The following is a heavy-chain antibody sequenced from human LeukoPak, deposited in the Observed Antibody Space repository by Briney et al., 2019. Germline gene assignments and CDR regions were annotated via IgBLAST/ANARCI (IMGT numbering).Heavy chain of an antibody. CDR2: IYYSGST. J-gene: IGHJ3*02. Sequence: SSETLSLTCTVSGGSISSSSYYWGWIRQPPGKGLEWIGSIYYSGSTYYNPSLKSRVTISVDTSKNQFSLKLSSVTAADTAVYYCASGTFGDRGAFDIWGQGTMVTVSS. D-gene: IGHD3-10*01. CDR1: GGSISSSSYY. CDR3: ASGTFGDRGAFDI. V-gene: IGHV4-39*01.